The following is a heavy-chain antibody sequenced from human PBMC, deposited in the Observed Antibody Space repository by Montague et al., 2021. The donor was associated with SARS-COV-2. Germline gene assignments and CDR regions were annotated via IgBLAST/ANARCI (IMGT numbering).Heavy chain of an antibody. CDR3: ARVTGTAVAAAIRHYYYYMDV. D-gene: IGHD2-2*01. Sequence: SLRLSCAASGFIVSNTYMSWVRQAPGKGLDWVSIIYSSGDTYYADSVKGRFTISRDTSKNTLFLQMNSLGAEDTAVYYCARVTGTAVAAAIRHYYYYMDVWGKGTTVTVSS. CDR1: GFIVSNTY. CDR2: IYSSGDT. V-gene: IGHV3-53*01. J-gene: IGHJ6*03.